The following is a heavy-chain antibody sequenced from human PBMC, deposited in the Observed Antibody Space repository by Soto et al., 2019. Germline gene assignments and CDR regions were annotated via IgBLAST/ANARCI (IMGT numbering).Heavy chain of an antibody. CDR3: AREGYCISTSCRHYDYYGMDV. CDR2: ISAYNGNT. V-gene: IGHV1-18*01. J-gene: IGHJ6*02. CDR1: GYTFTSYG. D-gene: IGHD2-2*01. Sequence: QVQLVQSGAEVKKPGASVEVSCKASGYTFTSYGISWVRQAPGQGLEWMGWISAYNGNTNYAQKLQGRVTMTTDTSTSTAYMELRSLRSDDTAVYYCAREGYCISTSCRHYDYYGMDVWGQGTTVTVSS.